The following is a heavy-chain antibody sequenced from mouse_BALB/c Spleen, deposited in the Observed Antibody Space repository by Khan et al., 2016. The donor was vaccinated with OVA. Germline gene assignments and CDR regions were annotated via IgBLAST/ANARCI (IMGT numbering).Heavy chain of an antibody. Sequence: QVQLQQPGAELVKPGASVKLSCKASGYTFTSYWMHWVKQRPGQGLEWLGEINPSNGRTNYNEKFKSKATLTVDKSSNTAYMQLSSLTSEDSAVYYCARSTMITTEFAYWGQGTLVTVSA. J-gene: IGHJ3*01. CDR1: GYTFTSYW. V-gene: IGHV1S81*02. CDR2: INPSNGRT. CDR3: ARSTMITTEFAY. D-gene: IGHD2-4*01.